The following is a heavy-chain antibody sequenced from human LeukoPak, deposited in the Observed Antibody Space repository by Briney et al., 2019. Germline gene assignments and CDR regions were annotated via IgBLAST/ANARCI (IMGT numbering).Heavy chain of an antibody. J-gene: IGHJ3*02. CDR2: YYYSGST. Sequence: SETLSLTCSVSGGSISSGNYYWAWIRQPPGTGLEWIGTYYYSGSTYYNPSLKSRVTISIDTSKNQFSLKLNSVTAADTAVYYCARRSSTAYYDGSSYYSKAFDIWGQGTMVTVSS. CDR1: GGSISSGNYY. D-gene: IGHD3-22*01. V-gene: IGHV4-39*07. CDR3: ARRSSTAYYDGSSYYSKAFDI.